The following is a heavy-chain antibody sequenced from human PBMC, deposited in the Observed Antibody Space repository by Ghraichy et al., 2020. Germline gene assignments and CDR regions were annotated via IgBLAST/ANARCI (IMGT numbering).Heavy chain of an antibody. J-gene: IGHJ4*02. CDR3: VSEPRDSSGYLGY. V-gene: IGHV3-64D*06. CDR2: IGSDGVST. CDR1: GFTFSNCG. Sequence: GESLNISCSASGFTFSNCGIHWVRQAPGTRLEYVSAIGSDGVSTFYADSVKGRFSISRDNSKNTVTLQMSSLRPEDTAVYYCVSEPRDSSGYLGYWGQGTLVTVSS. D-gene: IGHD3-22*01.